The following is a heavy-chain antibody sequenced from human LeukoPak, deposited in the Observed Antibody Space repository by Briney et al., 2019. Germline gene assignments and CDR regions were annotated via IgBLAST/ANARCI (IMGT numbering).Heavy chain of an antibody. V-gene: IGHV1-2*02. CDR2: INPNSGGT. CDR1: GYTFTGYY. D-gene: IGHD6-19*01. CDR3: AASAGSGWYGVDY. Sequence: ASVKVSCKASGYTFTGYYMHWVRQAPGQGLEWMGWINPNSGGTNYAQKFQGRVTMTRDTSISTAYMELSRLRSDDTAVYYCAASAGSGWYGVDYWGQGTLVTVSS. J-gene: IGHJ4*02.